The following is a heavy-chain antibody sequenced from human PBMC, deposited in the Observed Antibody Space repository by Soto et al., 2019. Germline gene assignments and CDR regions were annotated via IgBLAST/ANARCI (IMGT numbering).Heavy chain of an antibody. Sequence: GGSLRLSCAASGFTFSSYSMNWVRQAPGKGLEWVSSISSSSSYIYYADSVKGRFTISRDNAKNSLYLQMNSLRAEDTAVYYCASDSRYCSSTSCYTFDYWGQGTLVTVSS. CDR2: ISSSSSYI. J-gene: IGHJ4*02. D-gene: IGHD2-2*02. CDR1: GFTFSSYS. V-gene: IGHV3-21*01. CDR3: ASDSRYCSSTSCYTFDY.